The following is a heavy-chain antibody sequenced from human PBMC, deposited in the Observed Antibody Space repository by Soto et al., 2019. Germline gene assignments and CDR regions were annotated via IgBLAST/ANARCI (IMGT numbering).Heavy chain of an antibody. Sequence: SETLSLTCAVYGGSFSGYYWSWIRQPPGKGLEWIGEINHSGSTNYNPSLKSRVTISVDTSKNQFSLKLSSVTAADTAVYYCARGAVVVAATPYYYYGMDVWGQGTTVTVSS. CDR1: GGSFSGYY. J-gene: IGHJ6*02. V-gene: IGHV4-34*01. D-gene: IGHD2-15*01. CDR2: INHSGST. CDR3: ARGAVVVAATPYYYYGMDV.